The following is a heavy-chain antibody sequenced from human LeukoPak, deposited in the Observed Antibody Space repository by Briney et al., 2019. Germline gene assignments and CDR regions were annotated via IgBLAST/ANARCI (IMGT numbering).Heavy chain of an antibody. D-gene: IGHD2-2*02. V-gene: IGHV1-2*02. Sequence: ASVKVSCKASGYTFTGYYMHWVRQAPGQGLEWMGWINPNSGGTNYAQKFQGRVTMTRDTSISTAYMELSRLRSDDTAVYYCARGTLYGPYYFDYWGQGTLVTVPS. CDR3: ARGTLYGPYYFDY. CDR1: GYTFTGYY. J-gene: IGHJ4*02. CDR2: INPNSGGT.